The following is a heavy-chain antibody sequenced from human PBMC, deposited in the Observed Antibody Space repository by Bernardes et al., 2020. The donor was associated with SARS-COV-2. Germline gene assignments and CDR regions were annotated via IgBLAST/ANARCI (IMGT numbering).Heavy chain of an antibody. D-gene: IGHD3-16*01. Sequence: GGALRPPFSGPGFPLCSHWMSWVRQGPGKGPGWGGNLKPDGSEKNLVDSVKGRITISRDNAKNSVYLQMNSLRAEDTAVYYCARDSLYTGGSYYSYGMDVWGQGTTVTVSS. CDR1: GFPLCSHW. J-gene: IGHJ6*02. V-gene: IGHV3-7*01. CDR3: ARDSLYTGGSYYSYGMDV. CDR2: LKPDGSEK.